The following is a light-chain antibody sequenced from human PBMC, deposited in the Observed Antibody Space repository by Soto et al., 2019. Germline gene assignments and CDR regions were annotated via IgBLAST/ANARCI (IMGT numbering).Light chain of an antibody. CDR3: HQRNQ. V-gene: IGKV3-11*01. J-gene: IGKJ5*01. CDR1: QFLSSY. CDR2: DST. Sequence: TQSPSTLSASVGYIFTITCRASQFLSSYLAWYQQIPGQPPRLLIYDSTNRAAGIPARFSGSRSGTDFTLTISSVEHEDFAMYYCHQRNQFGHGTRLEIK.